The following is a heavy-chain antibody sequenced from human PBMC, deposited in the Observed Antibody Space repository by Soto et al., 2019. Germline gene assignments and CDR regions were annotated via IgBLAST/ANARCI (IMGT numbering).Heavy chain of an antibody. CDR1: WGNFRDLC. Sequence: SETLCLPSGVYWGNFRDLCCRRIRQPPGEGVEWIGEINHGGSTNYNPSLKGRVTITVDMSKNQFSLKLSSVTAADTAVYFCATSGIAAAGTRFDYWGQGTLVTVSS. CDR2: INHGGST. CDR3: ATSGIAAAGTRFDY. V-gene: IGHV4-34*08. D-gene: IGHD6-13*01. J-gene: IGHJ4*02.